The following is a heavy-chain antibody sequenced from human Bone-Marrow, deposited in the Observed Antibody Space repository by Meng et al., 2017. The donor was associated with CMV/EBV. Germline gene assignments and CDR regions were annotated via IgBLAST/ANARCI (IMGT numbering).Heavy chain of an antibody. D-gene: IGHD6-13*01. V-gene: IGHV4-34*01. CDR1: GGSFSGYY. J-gene: IGHJ6*02. CDR2: INHSGST. Sequence: SETLSLTCAVYGGSFSGYYWSWIRQPPGKGLEWIGEINHSGSTNYNPSLKSRVTISVDTSKNQFSLKLSSVTAADTAVYYCARDGYSSSWYYYYGMDGWGQGTTVTVSS. CDR3: ARDGYSSSWYYYYGMDG.